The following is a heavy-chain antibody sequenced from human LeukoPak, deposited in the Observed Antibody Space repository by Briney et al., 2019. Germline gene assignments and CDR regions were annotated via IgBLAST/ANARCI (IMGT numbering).Heavy chain of an antibody. D-gene: IGHD1-26*01. CDR2: IYYSGST. J-gene: IGHJ4*02. CDR1: GGSISSYY. V-gene: IGHV4-59*01. CDR3: AGRYSGSLDY. Sequence: SETLSLTCTVSGGSISSYYWSWIRQPPGKGLEWIGYIYYSGSTNYNPSLNSRVTISVDTSKSQFSLKLSSVTAADTAVYYCAGRYSGSLDYWGQGTLVTVSS.